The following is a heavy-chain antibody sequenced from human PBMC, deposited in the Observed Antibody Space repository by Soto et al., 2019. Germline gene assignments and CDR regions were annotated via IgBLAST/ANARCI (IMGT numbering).Heavy chain of an antibody. D-gene: IGHD3-22*01. Sequence: PGESLKISCKGSGYSFAGYWITWVRQKPGKGLEWRGRIDPSDSQTYYSPSFRGHVTISATKSITTVFLQWSSLRASDTAMYYCARQIYDSDTGPNFQYYFDSWGQGTTVTVSS. J-gene: IGHJ4*02. CDR3: ARQIYDSDTGPNFQYYFDS. V-gene: IGHV5-10-1*01. CDR2: IDPSDSQT. CDR1: GYSFAGYW.